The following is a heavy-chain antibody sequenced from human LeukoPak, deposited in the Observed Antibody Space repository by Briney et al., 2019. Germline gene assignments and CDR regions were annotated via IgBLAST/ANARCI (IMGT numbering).Heavy chain of an antibody. V-gene: IGHV4-59*01. Sequence: PSETLSLTRTVSGGSISSYYWSWIRQPPGKGLEWIGYIYYSGSTTYNPSLKSRVTMSVDTAKNQFSLKLRSVTAADTAVYFCARGDFCSKSNCYLRPMDVWGKGTTVTVSS. CDR2: IYYSGST. D-gene: IGHD3-3*01. CDR1: GGSISSYY. J-gene: IGHJ6*03. CDR3: ARGDFCSKSNCYLRPMDV.